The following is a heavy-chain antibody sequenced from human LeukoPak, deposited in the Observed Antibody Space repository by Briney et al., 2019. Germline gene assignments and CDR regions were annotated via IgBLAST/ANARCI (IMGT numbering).Heavy chain of an antibody. Sequence: ASVKVSCKASGYTFTGYHMHWVRQAPGQGLEWMGWINPNSGGTNYAQKFQGRVTMTRDTSISTAYMELSRLRSDDTAVYYCARGRIAAAGRPFDPWGQGTLVTVSS. J-gene: IGHJ5*02. D-gene: IGHD6-13*01. CDR1: GYTFTGYH. CDR2: INPNSGGT. V-gene: IGHV1-2*02. CDR3: ARGRIAAAGRPFDP.